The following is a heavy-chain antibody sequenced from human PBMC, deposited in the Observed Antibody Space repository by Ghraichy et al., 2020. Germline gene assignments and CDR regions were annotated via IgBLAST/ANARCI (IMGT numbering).Heavy chain of an antibody. D-gene: IGHD2-15*01. V-gene: IGHV4-4*09. J-gene: IGHJ4*02. Sequence: SETLSLTCTVSGGSISSYYWSWIRQPPGKGLEWIGYIYTSGSTNYNPSLKSRVTISVDTSKNQFSLKLSSVTAADTAVYYCARHFRGAVVVDHWGQGTLVTVSS. CDR1: GGSISSYY. CDR3: ARHFRGAVVVDH. CDR2: IYTSGST.